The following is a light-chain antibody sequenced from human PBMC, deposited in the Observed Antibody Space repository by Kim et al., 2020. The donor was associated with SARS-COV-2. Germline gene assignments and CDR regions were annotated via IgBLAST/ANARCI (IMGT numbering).Light chain of an antibody. Sequence: GQSVTSSCTGTSSDVGGYNYVSWYQQHPGKAPKLMIYEVSKRPSGVPDRFSGSKSGNTASLTVSGLQAEDEADYYCSSYAGSNMWGFGGGTQLTVL. V-gene: IGLV2-8*01. CDR2: EVS. CDR1: SSDVGGYNY. J-gene: IGLJ2*01. CDR3: SSYAGSNMWG.